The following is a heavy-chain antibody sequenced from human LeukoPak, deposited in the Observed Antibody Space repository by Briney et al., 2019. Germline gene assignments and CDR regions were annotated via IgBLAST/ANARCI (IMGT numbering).Heavy chain of an antibody. CDR2: INHSGST. CDR3: ARGPLPDP. J-gene: IGHJ5*02. V-gene: IGHV4-34*01. Sequence: SETLSLICAVYGGSFSGYYWSWIRQPPGKGLEWIGEINHSGSTNYNPSLKSRVTISVDTSKNQFSLKLSSVTAADTAVYYCARGPLPDPWGQGTLVTVSS. CDR1: GGSFSGYY.